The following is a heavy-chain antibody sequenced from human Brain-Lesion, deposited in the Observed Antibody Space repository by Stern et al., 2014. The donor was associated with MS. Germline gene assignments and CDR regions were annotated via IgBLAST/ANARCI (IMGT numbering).Heavy chain of an antibody. CDR3: ARASAPLYSGNWFDS. Sequence: QVQLQESGPGLVKPSQTLSVTCTVSGDSISRDNYFWSWIRQAAGKRLEWIGRIHASGSTFYNPSLKSRVTLSVDPSKTQFSLKLNSVTAEDTAVYYCARASAPLYSGNWFDSWGQGTLVSVSS. CDR1: GDSISRDNYF. CDR2: IHASGST. V-gene: IGHV4-61*02. J-gene: IGHJ5*01. D-gene: IGHD5-18*01.